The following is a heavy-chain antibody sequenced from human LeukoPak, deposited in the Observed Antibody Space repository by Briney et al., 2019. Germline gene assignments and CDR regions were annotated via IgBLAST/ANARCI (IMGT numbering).Heavy chain of an antibody. V-gene: IGHV3-23*01. CDR3: VKGSSDSRPYYFDS. Sequence: GGSLRLSCAASGFTFGAYVMSWVRQAPGKGLEWVSAIIGSGLNTYYADSVKGRFTISRDNSKSTLYFQMNSLRAEDTAVYYCVKGSSDSRPYYFDSWGQGTLVTVSS. D-gene: IGHD3-22*01. CDR1: GFTFGAYV. J-gene: IGHJ4*02. CDR2: IIGSGLNT.